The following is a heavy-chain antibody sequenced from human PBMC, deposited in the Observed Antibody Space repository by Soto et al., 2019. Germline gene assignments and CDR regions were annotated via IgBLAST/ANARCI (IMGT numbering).Heavy chain of an antibody. Sequence: QVQLQESGPGLVKPSETLSLSCTVSGGSISSYYWSWFRQSPGKRMEWIGYVHHSWGSSYNPSLQSRVPISLATSKSQFPLMVTSVTATDTAVYYCARQGFGPLHGLVDVWGQGTTVTVSS. CDR1: GGSISSYY. J-gene: IGHJ6*02. V-gene: IGHV4-59*08. CDR3: ARQGFGPLHGLVDV. D-gene: IGHD3-10*01. CDR2: VHHSWGS.